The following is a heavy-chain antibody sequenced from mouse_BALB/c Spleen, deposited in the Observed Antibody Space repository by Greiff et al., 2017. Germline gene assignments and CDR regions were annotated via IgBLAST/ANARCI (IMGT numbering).Heavy chain of an antibody. J-gene: IGHJ3*01. D-gene: IGHD2-1*01. Sequence: EVKLMESGGGLVQPGGSRKLSCAASGFTFSSFGMHWVRQAPEKGLEWVAYISSGSSTIYYADTVKGRFTISRDNPKNTLFLQMTSLRSEDTAMYYCAREGDGNYVAWFAYWGQGTLVTVSA. V-gene: IGHV5-17*02. CDR1: GFTFSSFG. CDR3: AREGDGNYVAWFAY. CDR2: ISSGSSTI.